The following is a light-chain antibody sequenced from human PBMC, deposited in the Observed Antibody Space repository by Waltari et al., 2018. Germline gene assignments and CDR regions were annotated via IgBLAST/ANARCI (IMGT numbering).Light chain of an antibody. V-gene: IGLV2-23*02. CDR2: EVN. CDR3: CSYARSTTVI. Sequence: QSALTQPASVSGSPGQSITIPCTATSIDVGNYNLVSWYQQHPGTAPRLMLYEVNKRPSGVSNRFSGSKSGNTASLTISGLQAEDEADYYCCSYARSTTVIFGGGTKLTVL. J-gene: IGLJ2*01. CDR1: SIDVGNYNL.